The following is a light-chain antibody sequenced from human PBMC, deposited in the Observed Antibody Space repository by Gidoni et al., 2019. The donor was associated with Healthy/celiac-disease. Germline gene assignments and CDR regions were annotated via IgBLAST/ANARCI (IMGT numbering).Light chain of an antibody. CDR3: QQSSNCPRT. J-gene: IGKJ1*01. CDR2: DAS. V-gene: IGKV3-11*01. CDR1: QSVSSY. Sequence: EIVLTQSPATLSLSPGERATLSCRASQSVSSYLAWYQQKPGHAPRLLMDDASNRSTGIPARCSGSGSGKDFTLTISSLEAEDVTDYYCQQSSNCPRTFXQXTKVEIK.